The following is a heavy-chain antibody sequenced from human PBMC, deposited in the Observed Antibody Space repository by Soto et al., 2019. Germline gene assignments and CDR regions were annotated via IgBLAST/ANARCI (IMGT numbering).Heavy chain of an antibody. Sequence: AASVKVSCKASGNTFASHGFSWVRQAPGQGLEWMGWISGFNGQTNYALKFQGRVTLTTDTSTSTAYMELRSLRSDVTAVYFCARVDPRGVAVVRDYWGQGTLVTVSS. D-gene: IGHD3-10*01. J-gene: IGHJ4*02. V-gene: IGHV1-18*01. CDR1: GNTFASHG. CDR3: ARVDPRGVAVVRDY. CDR2: ISGFNGQT.